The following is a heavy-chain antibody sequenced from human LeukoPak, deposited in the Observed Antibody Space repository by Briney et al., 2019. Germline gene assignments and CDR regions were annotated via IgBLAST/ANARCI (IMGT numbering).Heavy chain of an antibody. J-gene: IGHJ4*02. CDR1: GFTFDDYG. CDR2: INWNGGST. CDR3: ARGARGVSGYYFDF. Sequence: GGSLRLSCAASGFTFDDYGMSWVRQAPGKGLEWVSGINWNGGSTGYADSMKGRFTISRDNAKNSLYLQMNSLGTEDTALYYCARGARGVSGYYFDFWGQGTLVTVSS. D-gene: IGHD3-10*01. V-gene: IGHV3-20*04.